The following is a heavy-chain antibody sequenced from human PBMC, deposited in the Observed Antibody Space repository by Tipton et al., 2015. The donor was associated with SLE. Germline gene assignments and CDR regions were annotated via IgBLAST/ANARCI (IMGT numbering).Heavy chain of an antibody. V-gene: IGHV3-30*04. CDR2: ISYDGSNK. J-gene: IGHJ6*02. Sequence: SLRLSCAASGFTFSTYAMLWVRQAPGKGLEWVAVISYDGSNKYYADSVKGRFTISRDNSKNTLYLQMNSLRAEDTAVYYCARELIPLYGMDVWGQGTTVTVSS. CDR1: GFTFSTYA. CDR3: ARELIPLYGMDV. D-gene: IGHD3-16*01.